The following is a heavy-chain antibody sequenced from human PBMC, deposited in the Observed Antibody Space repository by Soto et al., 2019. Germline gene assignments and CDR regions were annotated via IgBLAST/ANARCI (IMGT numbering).Heavy chain of an antibody. V-gene: IGHV3-23*01. CDR3: ARRV. J-gene: IGHJ4*02. CDR2: ISAGGDRT. Sequence: EVQVSESGGGLVQPGGSLRLSCATSGFTFSHYPMNWVRQAPGKGVEWVSGISAGGDRTYYADSVKGRFTIFRDNSKNSVSLQMNSPRVEDTAVYYCARRVWGQGTLVTVSS. CDR1: GFTFSHYP.